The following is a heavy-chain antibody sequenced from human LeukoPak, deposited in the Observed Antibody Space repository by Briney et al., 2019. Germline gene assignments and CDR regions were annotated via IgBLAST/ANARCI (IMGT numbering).Heavy chain of an antibody. D-gene: IGHD1-26*01. V-gene: IGHV3-30-3*01. J-gene: IGHJ4*02. Sequence: GGSLRLSCAASGFTFSSYAMHWVRQAPGKGLEWAAVISYDGSNKYYADSVKGRFTISRDNSKNTLYLQMNSLRAEDTAVYYCARDWFVQVGATRQYCFDYWGQGTLVTVSS. CDR2: ISYDGSNK. CDR3: ARDWFVQVGATRQYCFDY. CDR1: GFTFSSYA.